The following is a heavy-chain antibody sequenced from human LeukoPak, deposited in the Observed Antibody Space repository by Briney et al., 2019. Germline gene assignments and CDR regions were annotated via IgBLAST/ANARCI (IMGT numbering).Heavy chain of an antibody. CDR2: ISYDGSNK. Sequence: GRSLRLSCAASGFTFSSYGMHWVRQAPGKGLEWVAVISYDGSNKYYADSVKGRFTISRDNSKNTLYLQMNSLRAEDTAVYYCAKDPERWLQSVFDYWGQGTLVTVSS. V-gene: IGHV3-30*18. CDR1: GFTFSSYG. J-gene: IGHJ4*02. D-gene: IGHD5-24*01. CDR3: AKDPERWLQSVFDY.